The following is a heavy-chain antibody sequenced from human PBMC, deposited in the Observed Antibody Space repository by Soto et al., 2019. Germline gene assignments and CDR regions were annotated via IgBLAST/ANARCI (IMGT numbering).Heavy chain of an antibody. Sequence: SVKVSCKASGGTFSSYAISWVRQAPGQGLEWMGGIIPIFGTANYAQKFQGRATITADESTSTAHMELSSLRSEDTAVYYCARDFGHNYYFDYWGQGTLVTVSS. D-gene: IGHD3-3*01. J-gene: IGHJ4*02. CDR2: IIPIFGTA. V-gene: IGHV1-69*13. CDR1: GGTFSSYA. CDR3: ARDFGHNYYFDY.